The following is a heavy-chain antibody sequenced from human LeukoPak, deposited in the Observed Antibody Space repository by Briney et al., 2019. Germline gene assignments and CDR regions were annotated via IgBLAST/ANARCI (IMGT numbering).Heavy chain of an antibody. CDR3: ARHDKSYGSPFDY. V-gene: IGHV5-10-1*01. J-gene: IGHJ4*02. D-gene: IGHD5-18*01. CDR2: IDPSDSYT. Sequence: GESLRISCKGSGYFFNSYWISWVRQMAGKGLEWMGRIDPSDSYTNYSPSFQGHVTISADKSISTAYLQWSSLKASDTAMSYCARHDKSYGSPFDYWGQGTLVTVSS. CDR1: GYFFNSYW.